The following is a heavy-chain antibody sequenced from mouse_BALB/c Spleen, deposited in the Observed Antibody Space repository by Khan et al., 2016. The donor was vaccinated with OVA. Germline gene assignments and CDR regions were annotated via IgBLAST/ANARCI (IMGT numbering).Heavy chain of an antibody. CDR3: AREWAAWFPY. J-gene: IGHJ3*01. CDR2: IYPGSDNT. Sequence: QVQLKEPGAELARPGASVTLSCKASGYTFTDYYIDWMRQRTGQGLEWIGEIYPGSDNTYYNEKFKGKATLTADKSSSTAYMQLSSLTSEDSAVYFCAREWAAWFPYWGQGTLVTVSA. CDR1: GYTFTDYY. V-gene: IGHV1-77*01.